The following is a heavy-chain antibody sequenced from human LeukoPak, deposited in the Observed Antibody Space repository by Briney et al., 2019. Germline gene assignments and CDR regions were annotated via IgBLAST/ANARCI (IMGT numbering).Heavy chain of an antibody. CDR2: IYYSGST. CDR1: GGSISSYY. J-gene: IGHJ6*02. CDR3: AGHGAARPYYYYGMDV. D-gene: IGHD6-6*01. Sequence: PSETLSLTCTVSGGSISSYYWSWIRQPPGKGLEWIGYIYYSGSTNYNPSLKGRVTISVDTSKNQFSLKLSSVTAADTAVYYCAGHGAARPYYYYGMDVWGQGTTVTVSS. V-gene: IGHV4-59*08.